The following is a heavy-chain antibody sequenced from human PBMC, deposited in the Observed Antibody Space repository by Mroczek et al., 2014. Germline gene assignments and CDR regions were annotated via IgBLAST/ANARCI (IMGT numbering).Heavy chain of an antibody. D-gene: IGHD2-2*01. CDR2: INHSGST. V-gene: IGHV4-34*01. CDR3: ARADSIVVVPAAIVRWGGRKYGMDV. J-gene: IGHJ6*02. Sequence: QVQLQQWGAGLLKPSETLSLTCAVYGGSFSGYYWSWIRQPPGKGLEWIGEINHSGSTNYNPSLKSRVTISVDTSKNQFSLKLSSVTAADTAVYYCARADSIVVVPAAIVRWGGRKYGMDVWGQGTTVTVSS. CDR1: GGSFSGYY.